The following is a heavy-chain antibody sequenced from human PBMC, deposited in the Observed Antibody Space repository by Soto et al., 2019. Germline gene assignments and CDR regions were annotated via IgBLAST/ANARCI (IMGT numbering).Heavy chain of an antibody. Sequence: EVQLAESGGGMVQPGGSLRLSCVASGFTFSSYDMHWVRQAPGKGLEYVSSISSNGGTTYYGNSVKGRFTISRDNSKNTLYLQMGSLRAEDMAVYYCVRRVSGNYDYWGQGPLVTVSS. J-gene: IGHJ4*02. CDR3: VRRVSGNYDY. CDR2: ISSNGGTT. D-gene: IGHD1-7*01. V-gene: IGHV3-64*01. CDR1: GFTFSSYD.